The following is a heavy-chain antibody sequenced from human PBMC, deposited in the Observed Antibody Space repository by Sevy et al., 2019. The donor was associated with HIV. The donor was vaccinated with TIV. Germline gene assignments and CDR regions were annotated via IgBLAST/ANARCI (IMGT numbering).Heavy chain of an antibody. CDR2: ISFDGSNE. J-gene: IGHJ2*01. CDR3: AKSGYFYDTSCYDPYWYFDL. CDR1: GFIFSSYD. Sequence: GGSLRLSCAASGFIFSSYDMHWVRQAPGKGLDWVAVISFDGSNEYFADSVKGRFTISRDNSKNTLYLQMNSLRAEGPAVDYCAKSGYFYDTSCYDPYWYFDLWGRGTQVTVSS. D-gene: IGHD3-22*01. V-gene: IGHV3-30*18.